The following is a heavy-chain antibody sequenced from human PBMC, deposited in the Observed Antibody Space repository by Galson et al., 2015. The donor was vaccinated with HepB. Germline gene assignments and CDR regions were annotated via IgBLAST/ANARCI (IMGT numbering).Heavy chain of an antibody. Sequence: SLRLSCAASGFTFSTYGMHWVRRAPGKGLEWVAVISYDENNEYYSDSVKGRFTISRDNSKNTLYLQINSLRAEDTAVDYCAKDGGLPYCSSTFCPKQYGIDSVGQGTLVTVSS. CDR2: ISYDENNE. CDR1: GFTFSTYG. V-gene: IGHV3-30*18. J-gene: IGHJ5*01. CDR3: AKDGGLPYCSSTFCPKQYGIDS. D-gene: IGHD2-2*01.